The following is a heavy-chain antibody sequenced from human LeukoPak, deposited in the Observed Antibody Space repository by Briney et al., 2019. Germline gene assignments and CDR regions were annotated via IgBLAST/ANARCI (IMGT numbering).Heavy chain of an antibody. CDR2: ITYSGGNT. V-gene: IGHV3-23*01. CDR1: GLTFINYG. D-gene: IGHD3-22*01. Sequence: PGGSLRLSCAASGLTFINYGMSWFRQAPGKGLEWVSSITYSGGNTYYADSVKGRFTISRDTSKNTLYLQMSSLRAEDTALYYCAKAREDTYYYDSSGYYFATPLDYWGQGTLVTVSS. J-gene: IGHJ4*02. CDR3: AKAREDTYYYDSSGYYFATPLDY.